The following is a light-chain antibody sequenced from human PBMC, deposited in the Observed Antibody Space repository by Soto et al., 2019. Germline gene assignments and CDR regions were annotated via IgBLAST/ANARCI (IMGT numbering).Light chain of an antibody. V-gene: IGLV2-8*01. CDR2: EVR. Sequence: QSVLTQPPSASGSPGQSVTISCTGTSSDIGSYNFVSWYQQHPGKAPKVMLYEVRKRPSGVPDRFSGSKSGNTASLTVSGLQADDEADYFCKSYAGSNTYVFGSGTKVTVL. CDR3: KSYAGSNTYV. J-gene: IGLJ1*01. CDR1: SSDIGSYNF.